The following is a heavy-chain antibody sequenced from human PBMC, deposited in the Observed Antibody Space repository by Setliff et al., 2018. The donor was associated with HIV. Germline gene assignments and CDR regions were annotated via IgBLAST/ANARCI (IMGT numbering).Heavy chain of an antibody. CDR2: ISGSGGST. CDR1: GFTFSSYA. J-gene: IGHJ4*02. D-gene: IGHD3-22*01. V-gene: IGHV3-23*01. Sequence: PGGSLRLSCAASGFTFSSYAMSWVRQAPGKGLEWVSAISGSGGSTYYADSVKGRFTISRDNSKNTLYLQMNSLRAEDTAVYYCARARSSGLKKYFDYWGQGTQVTVSS. CDR3: ARARSSGLKKYFDY.